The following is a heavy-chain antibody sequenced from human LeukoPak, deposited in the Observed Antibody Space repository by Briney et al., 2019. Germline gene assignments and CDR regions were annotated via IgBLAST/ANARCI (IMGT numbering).Heavy chain of an antibody. CDR2: INHSGST. D-gene: IGHD2-2*01. J-gene: IGHJ3*01. CDR3: AVEYCSSTSCYFKS. V-gene: IGHV4-34*01. Sequence: SETLSLTCAVYGGSFSGYYWSWIRQPPGKGLEWIGEINHSGSTNYNPSLKSRVTISVDTSKNQSSLKLSSVTAADTAVYYCAVEYCSSTSCYFKSWGQGTMVTVSS. CDR1: GGSFSGYY.